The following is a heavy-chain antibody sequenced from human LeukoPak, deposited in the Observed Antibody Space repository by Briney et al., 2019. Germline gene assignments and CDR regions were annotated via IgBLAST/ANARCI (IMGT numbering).Heavy chain of an antibody. CDR1: GFTFSSYW. D-gene: IGHD4-23*01. J-gene: IGHJ4*02. V-gene: IGHV3-74*01. Sequence: GGSLRLSCAVSGFTFSSYWMHWVRQAPGKGLVWVSRIDRDGSRINYADSVKGRFTISRDNGENTLFLQMNGLRAEDAAVYYCVRGNDYGGPHYWGQGTLVTVSS. CDR2: IDRDGSRI. CDR3: VRGNDYGGPHY.